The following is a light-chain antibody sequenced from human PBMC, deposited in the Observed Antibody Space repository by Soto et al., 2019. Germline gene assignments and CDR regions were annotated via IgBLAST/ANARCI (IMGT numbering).Light chain of an antibody. J-gene: IGKJ1*01. CDR3: QQYGSSPRT. Sequence: DIQMTQSPSTLSASVGDRVTITCRASQSIGSWLAWYQQKPGKAPNLLIYAASSLQSGVPSRFSGSGSGTDFTLTISRLEPEDFAVYYCQQYGSSPRTFGQGTKVDIK. CDR2: AAS. CDR1: QSIGSW. V-gene: IGKV1-5*01.